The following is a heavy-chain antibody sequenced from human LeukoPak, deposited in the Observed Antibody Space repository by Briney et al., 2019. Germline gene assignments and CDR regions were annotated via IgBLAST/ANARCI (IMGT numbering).Heavy chain of an antibody. D-gene: IGHD1-26*01. J-gene: IGHJ3*02. CDR3: AREYSNHAFDI. CDR1: GFTFSSYS. V-gene: IGHV3-21*01. CDR2: ISSSSSYI. Sequence: GGSLRLSCAASGFTFSSYSMNWVRQAPGTGLEWVASISSSSSYIYYADSVKGRFTISRDNAKNSLYLQMNSLRAEDTALYYCAREYSNHAFDIWGQGTMVTVSS.